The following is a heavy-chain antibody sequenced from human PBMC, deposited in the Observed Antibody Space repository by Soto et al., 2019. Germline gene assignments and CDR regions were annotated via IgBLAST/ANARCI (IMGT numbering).Heavy chain of an antibody. CDR3: AKRTVGWYFDL. V-gene: IGHV3-23*01. Sequence: EVQLLESGGGLVQPGGSLRLSCAASGFTFSSYAITWSRRAPGKGREWVSVISGSGGSTYYADAVKGRFTISRDNSKNTLYLQMNSLRAEDTAVYYCAKRTVGWYFDLWGRGTLVTVSS. D-gene: IGHD4-17*01. J-gene: IGHJ2*01. CDR2: ISGSGGST. CDR1: GFTFSSYA.